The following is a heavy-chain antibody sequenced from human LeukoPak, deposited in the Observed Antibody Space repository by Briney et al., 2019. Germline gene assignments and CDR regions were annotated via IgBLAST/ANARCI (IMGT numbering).Heavy chain of an antibody. CDR1: GYTFTVYY. CDR3: AREDDGSYWFDP. Sequence: ASVKVSCKASGYTFTVYYMHWVRQAPGQGLEWMGWINPNSGGTNYAQKFQGRVTMTRDTSISTAYMELSRLRSDDTAVYYCAREDDGSYWFDPWGQGTLVTVSS. CDR2: INPNSGGT. D-gene: IGHD1-26*01. V-gene: IGHV1-2*02. J-gene: IGHJ5*02.